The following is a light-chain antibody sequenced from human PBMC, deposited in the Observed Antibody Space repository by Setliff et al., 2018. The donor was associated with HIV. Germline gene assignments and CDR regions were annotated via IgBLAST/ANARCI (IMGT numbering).Light chain of an antibody. V-gene: IGLV2-8*01. CDR3: SSYAGSNIYV. CDR1: SGDVGGYNY. J-gene: IGLJ1*01. Sequence: QSVLTQPPSASGSPGQSVTISCTGTSGDVGGYNYVSWYQQHPGKAPKLMIYEVNQRSSGVPDRFSGSKSGDTASLTVSGLQAEDEADYFCSSYAGSNIYVFGTGTKGTVL. CDR2: EVN.